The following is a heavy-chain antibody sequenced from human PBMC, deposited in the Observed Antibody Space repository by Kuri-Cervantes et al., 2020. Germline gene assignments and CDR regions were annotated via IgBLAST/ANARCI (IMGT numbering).Heavy chain of an antibody. D-gene: IGHD6-19*01. V-gene: IGHV4-4*02. Sequence: SETLSLTCAVSGGSMSSNKWWSWVRQHPGKGLEWIVEIYHSGRTNYNPSLKSRVTISVDTSKNHFSLQLSSVTAADTAVYYCARERQWLVGKVTDYWGQGTLVTVSS. CDR2: IYHSGRT. J-gene: IGHJ4*02. CDR3: ARERQWLVGKVTDY. CDR1: GGSMSSNKW.